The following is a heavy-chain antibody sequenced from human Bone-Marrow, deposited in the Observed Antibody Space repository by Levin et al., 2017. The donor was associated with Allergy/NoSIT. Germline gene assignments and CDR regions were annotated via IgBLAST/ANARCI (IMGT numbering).Heavy chain of an antibody. V-gene: IGHV4-30-4*01. CDR1: GGSINSGDHF. CDR3: ARSGYLAAMTGYYFDA. D-gene: IGHD3-9*01. CDR2: IYYSRST. J-gene: IGHJ4*02. Sequence: SETLSLTCSVSGGSINSGDHFWSWVRQPPGKGLEWIGYIYYSRSTSYSPSLKSRLTISVDTSKHQFSLKLNSVTAADTAVYFCARSGYLAAMTGYYFDAWGQGTLVTVSS.